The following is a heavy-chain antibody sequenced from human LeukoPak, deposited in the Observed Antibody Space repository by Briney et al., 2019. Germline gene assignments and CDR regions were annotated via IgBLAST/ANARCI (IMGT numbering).Heavy chain of an antibody. CDR3: AKDLWEVPAAKGIYYYGMDV. CDR2: ISYDGGNK. V-gene: IGHV3-30*18. CDR1: GFTFSSYG. Sequence: QSGGSLRLSCAASGFTFSSYGMHWVRQAPGKGLEWVAVISYDGGNKYYADSVKGRFTISRDNSQNTLYLQMNSLRAEDTAVYYCAKDLWEVPAAKGIYYYGMDVWGQGTTVTVSS. J-gene: IGHJ6*02. D-gene: IGHD2-2*01.